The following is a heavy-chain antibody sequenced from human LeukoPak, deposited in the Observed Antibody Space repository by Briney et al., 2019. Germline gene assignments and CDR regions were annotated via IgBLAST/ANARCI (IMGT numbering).Heavy chain of an antibody. CDR3: AKDIGAAPDDFWSGCDY. CDR2: ISYDGSNK. Sequence: GGSLRLSCSASGFTFSNYARDWVRQAPGKGLEWVAVISYDGSNKYYADSVKGRFTISRGNPKNTLYLQMNSLRAEDTAVYNCAKDIGAAPDDFWSGCDYWGQGTLVTVSS. V-gene: IGHV3-30*04. J-gene: IGHJ4*02. CDR1: GFTFSNYA. D-gene: IGHD3-3*01.